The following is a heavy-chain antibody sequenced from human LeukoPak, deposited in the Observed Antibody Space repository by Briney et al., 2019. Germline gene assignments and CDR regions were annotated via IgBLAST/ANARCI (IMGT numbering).Heavy chain of an antibody. D-gene: IGHD3-3*01. CDR3: VRGHWSGYSYNWFDP. Sequence: ASVTVSCKASGYTFTSYDINWVRQTTGQGLEWMGWMNPNSGNTGYAQKFQGRVTMTRTTSMSTAYMELNSLRSEDTAVYYCVRGHWSGYSYNWFDPWGQGTLVTVSS. CDR1: GYTFTSYD. CDR2: MNPNSGNT. V-gene: IGHV1-8*01. J-gene: IGHJ5*02.